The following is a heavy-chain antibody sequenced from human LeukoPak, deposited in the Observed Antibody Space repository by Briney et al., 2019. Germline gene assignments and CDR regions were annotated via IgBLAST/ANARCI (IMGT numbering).Heavy chain of an antibody. CDR2: IHPNSGGT. CDR1: GYTFTGYY. J-gene: IGHJ5*02. Sequence: SVKVSCKASGYTFTGYYMHWVRQAPGQGLEWMGWIHPNSGGTNYAQKFQGRVTMTRDTSISTAYVELSRLRSDDTAVYYCARGHYDILTGYPPVEFDPWGQGTLVTVSS. V-gene: IGHV1-2*02. CDR3: ARGHYDILTGYPPVEFDP. D-gene: IGHD3-9*01.